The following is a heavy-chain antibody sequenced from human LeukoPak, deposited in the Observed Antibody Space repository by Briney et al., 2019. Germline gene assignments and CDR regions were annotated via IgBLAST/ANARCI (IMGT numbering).Heavy chain of an antibody. V-gene: IGHV4-4*02. CDR1: GGSISSSNW. J-gene: IGHJ5*02. D-gene: IGHD4-17*01. Sequence: PSGTLSLTCAVSGGSISSSNWWSWVRRPPGKGLEWIGYIYYSGRTYYNPSLKSRVTISVDTSKNQFSLKLSSVTAADTAVYHCARVRDGDYGYIGFDPWGQGTLVTVSS. CDR2: IYYSGRT. CDR3: ARVRDGDYGYIGFDP.